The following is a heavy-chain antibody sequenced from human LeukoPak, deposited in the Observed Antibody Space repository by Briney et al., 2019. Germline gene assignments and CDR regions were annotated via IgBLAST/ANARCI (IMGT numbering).Heavy chain of an antibody. D-gene: IGHD4-11*01. Sequence: SETLSLTCTVSGGSISSYYWSWIRQPPGKGPEWIGYIYYSGSTNYNPSLKSRVTISVDTSKNQFSLKLSSVTAADTAVYYCARRSTSNCGMDVWGQGTTVTVSS. V-gene: IGHV4-59*08. J-gene: IGHJ6*02. CDR3: ARRSTSNCGMDV. CDR1: GGSISSYY. CDR2: IYYSGST.